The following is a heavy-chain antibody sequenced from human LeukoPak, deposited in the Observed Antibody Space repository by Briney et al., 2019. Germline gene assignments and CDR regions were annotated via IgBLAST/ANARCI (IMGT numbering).Heavy chain of an antibody. D-gene: IGHD3-10*01. J-gene: IGHJ4*02. CDR3: ARDAPPGYNYGRPGFDY. Sequence: SETLSLTCAVYGGSFSGYYWSWLRQPPGKGLEWIGEINHSGATNYNPSLKSRVTISVDTSKNQFSLKLSSVTAADTAVYYCARDAPPGYNYGRPGFDYWGQGTLVTVSS. CDR1: GGSFSGYY. V-gene: IGHV4-34*01. CDR2: INHSGAT.